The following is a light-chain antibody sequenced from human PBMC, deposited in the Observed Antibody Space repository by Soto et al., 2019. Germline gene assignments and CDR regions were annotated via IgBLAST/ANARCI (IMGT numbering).Light chain of an antibody. CDR3: QQRSNWLT. V-gene: IGKV3-11*01. J-gene: IGKJ4*01. Sequence: EIVLTQSPATLSLSPGEIATLSCRASQSVSSYLAWYQQKPGQAPRLLIYDASNRATGIPARLSGSGSGTDFTLTISSLEPEDFAVSYCQQRSNWLTFGGGTKVEIK. CDR2: DAS. CDR1: QSVSSY.